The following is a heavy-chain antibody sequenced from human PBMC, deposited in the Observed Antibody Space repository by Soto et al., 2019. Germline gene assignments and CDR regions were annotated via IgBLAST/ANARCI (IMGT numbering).Heavy chain of an antibody. CDR3: STALTTVTTLDY. CDR2: IYYSGST. J-gene: IGHJ4*02. D-gene: IGHD4-17*01. CDR1: GGSISSGAYY. V-gene: IGHV4-31*03. Sequence: SETLSLTCTVSGGSISSGAYYWSWIRQHPGKGLEWIGYIYYSGSTYYNPSLESRVTLSVDTSRNQFSLKVSSVTAADTAVYYCSTALTTVTTLDYWGQGTLVTVSS.